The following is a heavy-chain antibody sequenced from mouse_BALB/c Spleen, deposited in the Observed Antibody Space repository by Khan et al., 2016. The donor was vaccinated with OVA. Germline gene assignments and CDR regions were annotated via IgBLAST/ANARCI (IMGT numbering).Heavy chain of an antibody. J-gene: IGHJ3*01. D-gene: IGHD4-1*01. CDR2: ISSGGDYT. V-gene: IGHV5-6*01. Sequence: EVELVESGGDLVKPGGSLKLSCAASGFTFSSYSMSWVRQTPDKRLEWVATISSGGDYTYYPDSLKGRFTISRDNAKNTLYLQMSSLNSEDTAMCYCASHVPGSFAYWGQGTLVTVSA. CDR3: ASHVPGSFAY. CDR1: GFTFSSYS.